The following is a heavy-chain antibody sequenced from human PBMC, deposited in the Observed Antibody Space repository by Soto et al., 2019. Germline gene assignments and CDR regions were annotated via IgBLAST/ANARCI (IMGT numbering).Heavy chain of an antibody. D-gene: IGHD6-13*01. J-gene: IGHJ5*02. V-gene: IGHV2-5*02. Sequence: QITLKESGPTLVKPTQTLTLTCTFSGFSLSTSGMGVGWIRQPPGKALEWLALIYGDDDKRYSPSLKTRLTITKDTSQNQVVLTMTNMDPVDTATYYCAQSRVIEPGTNYFDPWGQGILVTVSS. CDR2: IYGDDDK. CDR1: GFSLSTSGMG. CDR3: AQSRVIEPGTNYFDP.